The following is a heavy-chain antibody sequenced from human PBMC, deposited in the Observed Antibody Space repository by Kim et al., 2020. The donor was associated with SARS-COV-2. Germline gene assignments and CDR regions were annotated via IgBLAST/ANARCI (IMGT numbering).Heavy chain of an antibody. Sequence: GGSLRLSCTASGFSFGDYAMTWVRQTPGKGLEWVGFIRSRALGGTTNYAASVEGRFTISRDDSKSIVYLQMNSLKTEDTGTYYCAREGRGPEDSWGQGTQVTVSS. CDR1: GFSFGDYA. J-gene: IGHJ4*02. D-gene: IGHD3-10*01. CDR3: AREGRGPEDS. CDR2: IRSRALGGTT. V-gene: IGHV3-49*04.